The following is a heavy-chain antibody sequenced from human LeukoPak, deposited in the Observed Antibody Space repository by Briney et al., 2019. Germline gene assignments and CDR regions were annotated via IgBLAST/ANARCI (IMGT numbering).Heavy chain of an antibody. CDR2: IRYDGRTT. CDR3: AKDDPFSSPDY. V-gene: IGHV3-30*02. J-gene: IGHJ4*02. D-gene: IGHD6-13*01. CDR1: GFTFSSYG. Sequence: GTSLRLSCAASGFTFSSYGMHWVRQAPGKGLEWVAFIRYDGRTTYYAESVKGRFNISRDNSKNTLYLQMNSLRGEDTAMYYCAKDDPFSSPDYWGQGTLVTVSS.